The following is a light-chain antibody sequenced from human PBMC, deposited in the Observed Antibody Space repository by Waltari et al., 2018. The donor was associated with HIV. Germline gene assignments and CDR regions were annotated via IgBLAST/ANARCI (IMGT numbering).Light chain of an antibody. CDR1: KSLNSTY. V-gene: IGKV3-20*01. Sequence: SCRASKSLNSTYLAWYQQQPGQTPRLLIYGASSRAIGIPDRFSGSGSGTDFTLTISRLEPGDFAVYYCHQYGSSPRTFGQGTKVDIK. CDR2: GAS. CDR3: HQYGSSPRT. J-gene: IGKJ1*01.